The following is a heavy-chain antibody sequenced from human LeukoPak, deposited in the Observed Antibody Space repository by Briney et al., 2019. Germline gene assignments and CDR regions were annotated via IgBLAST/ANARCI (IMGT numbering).Heavy chain of an antibody. J-gene: IGHJ6*03. CDR2: IYYSGST. CDR1: GGSISSGDYY. Sequence: KASQTLSLTCTVSGGSISSGDYYWSWIRQPPGKGLEWIGYIYYSGSTYYNPSLESRVTISVDRSRNQFSLKLTSVTAADTAVYSCASNGGYCSGATSRYYYFYMAVGGAGPAVAVSS. V-gene: IGHV4-30-4*01. D-gene: IGHD2-15*01. CDR3: ASNGGYCSGATSRYYYFYMAV.